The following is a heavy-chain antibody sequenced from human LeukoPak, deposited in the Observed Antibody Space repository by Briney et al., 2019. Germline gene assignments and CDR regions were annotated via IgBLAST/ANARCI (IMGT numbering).Heavy chain of an antibody. V-gene: IGHV4-39*07. CDR2: IYYSGTT. J-gene: IGHJ4*02. CDR1: GGSISSRTYY. D-gene: IGHD2-2*01. Sequence: SETLSLTCTVSGGSISSRTYYWGWIRQPPGKGLEWIGTIYYSGTTYYNPSLKSRVTISLDTSKNQFSLKLSSVTAADTAIYYCAKAPRGIVVVPAANLDYWGQGTLVTVSS. CDR3: AKAPRGIVVVPAANLDY.